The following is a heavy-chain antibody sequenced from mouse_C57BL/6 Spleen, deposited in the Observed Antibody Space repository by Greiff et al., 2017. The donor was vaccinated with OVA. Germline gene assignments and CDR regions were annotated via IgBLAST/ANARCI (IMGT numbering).Heavy chain of an antibody. CDR3: ARQEISTWCFDV. V-gene: IGHV5-6*01. CDR1: GFTFSSYG. D-gene: IGHD5-1*01. Sequence: EVKLVESGGDLVKPGGSLKLSCAASGFTFSSYGMSWVRQTPDKRLEWVATISSGGSYTYYPASVQGRFTISRDNAKNTLYLQMSLLKSEDTCMYCGARQEISTWCFDVWGTGTTVTVS. CDR2: ISSGGSYT. J-gene: IGHJ1*03.